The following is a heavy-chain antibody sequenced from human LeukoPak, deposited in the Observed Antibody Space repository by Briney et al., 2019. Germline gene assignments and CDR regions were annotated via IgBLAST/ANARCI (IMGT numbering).Heavy chain of an antibody. CDR3: ARTMVRGVPIAKVFNY. CDR2: INPNSGGT. V-gene: IGHV1-2*02. D-gene: IGHD3-10*01. CDR1: GYTFTGYY. J-gene: IGHJ4*02. Sequence: GASVKVSCKASGYTFTGYYMHWVRQPRGQGLEWMGWINPNSGGTNYAQKFQGRVTMTRDTSISTAYMELSRLRSDDTAVYYCARTMVRGVPIAKVFNYGGQGTLVTVSS.